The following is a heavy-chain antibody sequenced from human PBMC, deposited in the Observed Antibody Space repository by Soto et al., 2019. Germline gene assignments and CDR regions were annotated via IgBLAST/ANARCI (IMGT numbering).Heavy chain of an antibody. Sequence: DVQMLESGGGLAQRGGSLRLSCAASGFSFSTYGMTWVRQAPGKGLEWVSYGGSGGSTYYADSVKGRFTISRDNSNNTLYLQMNSLRAEDTAVYYCVKFRGRAYHYYYMDVWGNGTPVTVSS. V-gene: IGHV3-23*01. J-gene: IGHJ6*03. CDR1: GFSFSTYG. D-gene: IGHD3-16*01. CDR2: YGGSGGST. CDR3: VKFRGRAYHYYYMDV.